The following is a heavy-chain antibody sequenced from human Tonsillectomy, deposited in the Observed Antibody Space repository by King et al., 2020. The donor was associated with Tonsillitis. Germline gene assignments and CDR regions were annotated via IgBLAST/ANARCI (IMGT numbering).Heavy chain of an antibody. CDR2: FILNPFSS. CDR3: AKAKEPKSGITCFDY. V-gene: IGHV3-23*04. CDR1: GLPLGPMA. J-gene: IGHJ4*02. D-gene: IGHD1-7*01. Sequence: VQLVESGGGLVPPGGSLRLSLLPLGLPLGPMAGGWSAGPPGRGWDGVPEFILNPFSSYFANSVKGRFPISRDDSKNTVTLQMNSLRAEDTAMYFCAKAKEPKSGITCFDYWGRGTLVTVSS.